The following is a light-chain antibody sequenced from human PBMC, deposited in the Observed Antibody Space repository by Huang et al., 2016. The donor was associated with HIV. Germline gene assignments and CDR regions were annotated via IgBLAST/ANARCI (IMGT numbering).Light chain of an antibody. CDR3: QQYGSSPLT. CDR2: GAS. J-gene: IGKJ4*01. V-gene: IGKV3-20*01. Sequence: EIVLTQSPGTLSLSPGERATLSCRASQSVRSSSLAWYQQKPGQSPRLLIFGASTRATAIPDRFSGSGSATGFTLTISRLEPEDCAVYYCQQYGSSPLTFGGGTKVEIK. CDR1: QSVRSSS.